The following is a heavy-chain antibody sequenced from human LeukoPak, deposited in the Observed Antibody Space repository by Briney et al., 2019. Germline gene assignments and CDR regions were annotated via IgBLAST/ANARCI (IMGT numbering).Heavy chain of an antibody. Sequence: GGSLRLSCAASRFTFSNYAMHWVRQAPGKGLEWVAVISYDGVNQYYADSVKGRFTISRDNSKNTLYLQMNSLRAEDTAVYYCARGYKSSGWYGHYYYMDVWGRGTTVTISS. V-gene: IGHV3-30*14. CDR1: RFTFSNYA. D-gene: IGHD6-19*01. CDR2: ISYDGVNQ. CDR3: ARGYKSSGWYGHYYYMDV. J-gene: IGHJ6*03.